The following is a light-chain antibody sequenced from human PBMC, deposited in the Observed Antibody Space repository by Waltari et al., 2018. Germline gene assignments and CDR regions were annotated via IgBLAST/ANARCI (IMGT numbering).Light chain of an antibody. CDR1: HSDIGRYNY. CDR3: ASYAGRNNLDVL. CDR2: DVN. J-gene: IGLJ2*01. Sequence: QSALTQPPSASGSLGQSVTISCTGTHSDIGRYNYVSWYQHHPGEDPKVIMYDVNKRPSGVPARVSGSKSGSTASLTVSGLQAEDEAEYICASYAGRNNLDVLFGGGTKLTVL. V-gene: IGLV2-8*01.